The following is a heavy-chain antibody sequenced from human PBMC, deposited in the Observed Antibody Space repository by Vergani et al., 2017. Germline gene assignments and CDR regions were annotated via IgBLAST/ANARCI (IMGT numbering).Heavy chain of an antibody. CDR3: ARGNYDGSGTYGDP. CDR2: IYSGDET. D-gene: IGHD3-10*01. V-gene: IGHV3-66*02. CDR1: GSTVSGNY. J-gene: IGHJ5*02. Sequence: ELQLVEPGGGLVKPGGSLRPPCAAPGSTVSGNYMTWVGKAPGKGLEWISHIYSGDETYYADPVKGRVTIARDTSKNTRHLQINNLRVEDTAVYYCARGNYDGSGTYGDPWGEGTLVTDSS.